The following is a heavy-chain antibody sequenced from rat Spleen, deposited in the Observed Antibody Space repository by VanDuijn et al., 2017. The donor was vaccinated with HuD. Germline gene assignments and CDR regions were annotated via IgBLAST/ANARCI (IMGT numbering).Heavy chain of an antibody. CDR2: ITSGGSNT. D-gene: IGHD1-11*01. Sequence: EVQLVESGGGLVQPGRSLKLSCVASGFTFSSFAMAWVRQAPKKGLEWVATITSGGSNTYYLDSVKGRFTISRDNAESTLYLQMNSLRSEDTATYYCTRDGGYSDPHFDYWGQGVMVTVSS. CDR1: GFTFSSFA. J-gene: IGHJ2*01. V-gene: IGHV5-46*01. CDR3: TRDGGYSDPHFDY.